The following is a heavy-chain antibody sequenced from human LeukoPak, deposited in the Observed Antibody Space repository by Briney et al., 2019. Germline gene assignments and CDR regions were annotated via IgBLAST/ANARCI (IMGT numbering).Heavy chain of an antibody. D-gene: IGHD2-2*01. CDR3: ARVRTGYCSSTSCRGWFDP. CDR1: GGSISSYY. V-gene: IGHV4-4*07. Sequence: SETLSLTCTVSGGSISSYYWSWIRQPAGKGLERIGRIYTSGSTNYNPSLKSRVTMSVDTSKNQFSLKLSSVTAADTAVYYCARVRTGYCSSTSCRGWFDPWGQGTLVTVSS. CDR2: IYTSGST. J-gene: IGHJ5*02.